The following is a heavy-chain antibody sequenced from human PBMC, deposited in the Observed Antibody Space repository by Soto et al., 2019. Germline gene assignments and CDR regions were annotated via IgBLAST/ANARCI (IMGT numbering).Heavy chain of an antibody. J-gene: IGHJ6*02. CDR2: IYYSGGT. CDR3: ARDRNEDYYYYGMDV. CDR1: GGSISSYY. V-gene: IGHV4-59*01. Sequence: SETLSLTCTVSGGSISSYYWSWIRQPPGKGLEWIGYIYYSGGTNYNPSLKSRVTISVDTSKNQFSLKLSSVTAADTAVYYCARDRNEDYYYYGMDVWGQGTTVTVSS.